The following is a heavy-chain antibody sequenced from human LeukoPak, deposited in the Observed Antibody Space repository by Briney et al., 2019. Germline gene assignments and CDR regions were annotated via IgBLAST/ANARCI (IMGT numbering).Heavy chain of an antibody. CDR3: ATGSYYYGSGSYYPD. J-gene: IGHJ4*02. CDR2: INPDSGGT. CDR1: GYTFTGYY. D-gene: IGHD3-10*01. V-gene: IGHV1-2*02. Sequence: GASAKVSCKASGYTFTGYYMHWVRQAPGQGLEWMGWINPDSGGTNYAQKFQGRVTMTRDTSISTAYMELSRLRSDDTAVYYCATGSYYYGSGSYYPDWGQGTLVTVSS.